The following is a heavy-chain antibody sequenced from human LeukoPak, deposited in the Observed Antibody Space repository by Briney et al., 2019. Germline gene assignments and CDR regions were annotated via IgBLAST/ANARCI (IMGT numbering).Heavy chain of an antibody. CDR1: GVTLRSYG. CDR3: AKGSDGYKFYKYHYMDV. J-gene: IGHJ6*03. V-gene: IGHV3-30*02. Sequence: GGSLRLSCAPSGVTLRSYGMHWVCQAPRKGLGRGSFIWNDGSNKYYADSVKGRLTISRDNSKNTLYLQMNSLRAEDTAVYYCAKGSDGYKFYKYHYMDVWGKGTTVTISS. D-gene: IGHD5-24*01. CDR2: IWNDGSNK.